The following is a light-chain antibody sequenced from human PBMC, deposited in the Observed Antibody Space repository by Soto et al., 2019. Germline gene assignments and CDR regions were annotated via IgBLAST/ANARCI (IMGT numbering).Light chain of an antibody. J-gene: IGKJ5*01. CDR2: DAF. CDR3: QQSYSTPCT. V-gene: IGKV1-33*01. Sequence: IRMTQSPSYLSASVGDRGTIXCRASYNSGNSLNWYEHNPGEAPKLLIFDAFSLEKGVPPRFSGSGSGTDFTFTISRRQPDDIATYYRQQSYSTPCTVGQGTRLEI. CDR1: YNSGNS.